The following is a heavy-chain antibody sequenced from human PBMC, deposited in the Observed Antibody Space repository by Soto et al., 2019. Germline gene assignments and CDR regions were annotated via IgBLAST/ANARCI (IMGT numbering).Heavy chain of an antibody. CDR3: ARGVAGPLNWFDP. J-gene: IGHJ5*02. CDR2: INAGNGNT. D-gene: IGHD6-19*01. Sequence: GASVKASCKASGDTFTSYAMHWVRQAPGQRLEWMGWINAGNGNTKYSQKFQGRVTITRNTSASTAYMELSSLRSEDTAVYYCARGVAGPLNWFDPWGQGTLVTVSS. V-gene: IGHV1-3*01. CDR1: GDTFTSYA.